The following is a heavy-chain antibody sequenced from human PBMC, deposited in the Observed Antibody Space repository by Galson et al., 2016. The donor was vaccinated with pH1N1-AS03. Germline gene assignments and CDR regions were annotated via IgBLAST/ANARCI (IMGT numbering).Heavy chain of an antibody. CDR1: GYPFTSYW. CDR3: ATGHYYSGLYRDAFGT. J-gene: IGHJ3*02. D-gene: IGHD1-26*01. CDR2: IDPSDSYI. V-gene: IGHV5-10-1*01. Sequence: QSGAEVKKPGESLRISCKGSGYPFTSYWINWVRQMPGKGLEWIGRIDPSDSYINYSPAFEGRVTISSDKSTTTAYLQWNDLKSADTAVYFCATGHYYSGLYRDAFGTWGQGTRVTVSS.